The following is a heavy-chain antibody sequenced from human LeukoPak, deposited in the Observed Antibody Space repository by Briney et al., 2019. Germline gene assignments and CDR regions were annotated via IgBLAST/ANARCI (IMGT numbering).Heavy chain of an antibody. V-gene: IGHV4-38-2*02. CDR2: IYHSGST. J-gene: IGHJ4*02. CDR3: ARDSSSFDY. Sequence: SETLSLTCTVSGYSISSGYYWGWIRQPPGKGLEWIGSIYHSGSTYYNPSLKSRVTISVDTSKNQFSLKLSSVTAADTAVYYCARDSSSFDYWGQGALVTVSS. D-gene: IGHD6-6*01. CDR1: GYSISSGYY.